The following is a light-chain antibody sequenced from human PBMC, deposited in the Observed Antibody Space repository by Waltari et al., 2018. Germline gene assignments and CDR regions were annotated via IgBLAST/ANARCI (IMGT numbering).Light chain of an antibody. CDR3: QLYGSSPVT. CDR1: QAVGKY. V-gene: IGKV3-20*01. CDR2: TAS. J-gene: IGKJ2*01. Sequence: EIVLTQSPGTLSLFPGERATLSCRARQAVGKYLAWYRQKPGQAPKILIHTASTRAMGIPERFSGSGSGTDFSLTISRLEPEDSAVYYCQLYGSSPVTFGQGTKLEIK.